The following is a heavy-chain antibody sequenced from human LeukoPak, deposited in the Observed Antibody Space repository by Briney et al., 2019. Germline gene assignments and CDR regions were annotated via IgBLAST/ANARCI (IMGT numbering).Heavy chain of an antibody. V-gene: IGHV3-21*01. D-gene: IGHD2/OR15-2a*01. CDR2: ISSSSSYI. Sequence: GGSLRLSCAASGFTFSSYSMNWVRQAPGKGLEWVSSISSSSSYIYYADSVKGRFTISRDNAKSSLYLQMNSLRAEDTAVYYCARDNSPAMTFDPWGQGTLVTVSS. CDR3: ARDNSPAMTFDP. J-gene: IGHJ5*02. CDR1: GFTFSSYS.